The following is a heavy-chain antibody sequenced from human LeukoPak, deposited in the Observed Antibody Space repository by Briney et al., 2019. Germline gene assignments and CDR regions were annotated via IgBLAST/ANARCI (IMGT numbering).Heavy chain of an antibody. V-gene: IGHV4-34*01. D-gene: IGHD1-26*01. CDR2: INHSGST. CDR1: GGSFSGYY. J-gene: IGHJ4*02. CDR3: ARARPPRCSGSYGASDY. Sequence: SETLSLTCAVYGGSFSGYYWSWIRQPPGKGLEWIGEINHSGSTNYNPSLKSRVTISVDTSKNQFSLKLSSVTAADTAVYYCARARPPRCSGSYGASDYWGQGTLVTVSS.